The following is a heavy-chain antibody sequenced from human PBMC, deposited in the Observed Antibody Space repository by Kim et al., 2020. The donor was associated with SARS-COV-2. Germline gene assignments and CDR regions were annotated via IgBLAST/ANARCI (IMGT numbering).Heavy chain of an antibody. D-gene: IGHD5-18*01. CDR3: ARGSGTQLWFSFDF. CDR1: GFTFDDYA. CDR2: ISWNSGSI. V-gene: IGHV3-9*01. J-gene: IGHJ4*02. Sequence: SLRLSCAASGFTFDDYAMHWVRQAPGKGLEWVSGISWNSGSIGYADSVKGRFTISRDNAKNSLYLQMNSLRTEDTALYYCARGSGTQLWFSFDFWGQGALVTVSS.